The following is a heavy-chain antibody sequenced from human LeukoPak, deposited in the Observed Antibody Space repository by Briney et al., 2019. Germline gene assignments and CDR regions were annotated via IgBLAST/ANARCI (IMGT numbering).Heavy chain of an antibody. Sequence: GGSLRLSCATSGFSFNTHAMTWVRQAPGRGLEWVSSITGSGVGVTTYYADSVKGRFTISRDNSKNTLYLQLHSLGAGDTAIYYYAKDQYIYHPPXGMDVWGQGTTVTVSS. V-gene: IGHV3-23*01. CDR2: ITGSGVGVTT. CDR3: AKDQYIYHPPXGMDV. CDR1: GFSFNTHA. D-gene: IGHD3-9*01. J-gene: IGHJ6*02.